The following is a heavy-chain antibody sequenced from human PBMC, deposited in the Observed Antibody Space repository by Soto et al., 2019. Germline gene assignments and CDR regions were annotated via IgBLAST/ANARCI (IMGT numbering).Heavy chain of an antibody. Sequence: GGSLRLSCAASGFTFSSYAMSWVRQAPGKGLEWVSAISGSGGSTYYADSVKGRFTISRDNSKNTLYLQMNSLRAEDTAVYYCAKRGDEVDSSGWYLTIGYYYYYGMDVWGQGTTVTVSS. CDR1: GFTFSSYA. D-gene: IGHD6-19*01. J-gene: IGHJ6*02. CDR2: ISGSGGST. CDR3: AKRGDEVDSSGWYLTIGYYYYYGMDV. V-gene: IGHV3-23*01.